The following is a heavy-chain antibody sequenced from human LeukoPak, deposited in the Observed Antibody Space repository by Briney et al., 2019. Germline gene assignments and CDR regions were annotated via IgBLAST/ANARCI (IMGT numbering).Heavy chain of an antibody. Sequence: SETLSLTCTVSGGSISSYYWSWIRQPPGKGLEWIGYVYYSGSTNYNPSLKSRVTISVDTSKNQFSLKLSSVTAADTAVYYCARGYSYYAFDIWGQGTMVTVSS. CDR2: VYYSGST. CDR1: GGSISSYY. J-gene: IGHJ3*02. V-gene: IGHV4-59*01. CDR3: ARGYSYYAFDI. D-gene: IGHD5-18*01.